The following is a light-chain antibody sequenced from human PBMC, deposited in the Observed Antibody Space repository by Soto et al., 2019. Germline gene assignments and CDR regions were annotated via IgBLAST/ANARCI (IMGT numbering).Light chain of an antibody. CDR3: RSYAGSRTYV. Sequence: QSVLTPPASVSGSPGQSITISCTGTSSDVGSYNLVSWYQQHPGKAPKLMIYEVSKRPSGVSNRFSGSKSGNTASLTISGLQAEDEAEYYCRSYAGSRTYVFGTGTKVTVL. CDR2: EVS. J-gene: IGLJ1*01. V-gene: IGLV2-23*02. CDR1: SSDVGSYNL.